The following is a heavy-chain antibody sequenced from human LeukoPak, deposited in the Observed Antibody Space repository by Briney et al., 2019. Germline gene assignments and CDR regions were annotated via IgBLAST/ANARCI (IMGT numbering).Heavy chain of an antibody. J-gene: IGHJ5*02. D-gene: IGHD3-10*01. CDR1: GYTFTSYD. V-gene: IGHV1-18*01. Sequence: GASVKVSCKTSGYTFTSYDINWVRQATGQGLEWMGYMNPNSGNTNYAQKLQGRVTMTTDTSTSTAYMELRSLRSDDTAVYYCARDCVVRGVIPSWFDPWGQGTLVTVSS. CDR2: MNPNSGNT. CDR3: ARDCVVRGVIPSWFDP.